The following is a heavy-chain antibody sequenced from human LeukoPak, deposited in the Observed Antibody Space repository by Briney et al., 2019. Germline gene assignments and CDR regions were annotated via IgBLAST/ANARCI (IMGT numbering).Heavy chain of an antibody. CDR2: IYFSGNT. CDR3: ARQRYSSGWYIDC. J-gene: IGHJ4*02. Sequence: PSGTLSLTCTVSGGSISSSSYYWGWIGQPPGKGLEWIGSIYFSGNTYYDPSLKRRVNISVDTSKNQFSLKLSSVTAADTAVYYCARQRYSSGWYIDCWGQGTLVTVSS. CDR1: GGSISSSSYY. V-gene: IGHV4-39*01. D-gene: IGHD6-19*01.